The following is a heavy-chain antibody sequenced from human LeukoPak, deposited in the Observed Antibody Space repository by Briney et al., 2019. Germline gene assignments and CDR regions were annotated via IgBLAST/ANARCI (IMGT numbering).Heavy chain of an antibody. CDR1: GFTFSSYA. Sequence: GGSLRLSCAASGFTFSSYAVHWVRQAPAKELEGVAVISYDGSNKYYEDSVKGRFTISRDNSKNTLYLQMNSLRAEDPAVYCCARERPYQLLDYFGMVVWGQGTTVSVS. CDR3: ARERPYQLLDYFGMVV. CDR2: ISYDGSNK. J-gene: IGHJ6*02. D-gene: IGHD2-2*01. V-gene: IGHV3-30-3*01.